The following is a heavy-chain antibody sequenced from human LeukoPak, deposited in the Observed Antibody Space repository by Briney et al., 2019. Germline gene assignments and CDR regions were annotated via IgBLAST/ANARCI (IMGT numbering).Heavy chain of an antibody. J-gene: IGHJ4*02. CDR3: ARLEPSLRESTFDY. CDR1: GYTLTELS. D-gene: IGHD5/OR15-5a*01. CDR2: FDPEDGET. Sequence: ASVKVSCKVSGYTLTELSMHWVRQAPGKGLEWMGGFDPEDGETIYAQKFQGRVTMTRDMSTSTVYMDLSSLRSEDTAVYYCARLEPSLRESTFDYWGQGTLVTVSS. V-gene: IGHV1-24*01.